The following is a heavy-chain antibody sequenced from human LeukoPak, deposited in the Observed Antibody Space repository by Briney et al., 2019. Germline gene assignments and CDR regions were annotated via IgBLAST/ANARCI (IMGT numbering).Heavy chain of an antibody. V-gene: IGHV4-59*11. J-gene: IGHJ6*03. CDR3: ARGPYNYYMDV. Sequence: SETLSLTCAVSGGSINSHYWSWIRQSPGKGLEWIGYVYYSGSTSYNPSLKSRVTISVDRSKNQFSLKLSFVTAADTAVYYCARGPYNYYMDVWGKGTTVTVSS. CDR1: GGSINSHY. CDR2: VYYSGST.